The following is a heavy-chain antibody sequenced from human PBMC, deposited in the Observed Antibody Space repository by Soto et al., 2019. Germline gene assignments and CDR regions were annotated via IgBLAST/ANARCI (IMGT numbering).Heavy chain of an antibody. CDR2: INPRSDVT. CDR3: VRGSAGGGAY. Sequence: QVKLEQSGAEVKKPGASVKGSCKASGYTFTAYFLHWVRKVPGQGFEWMAWINPRSDVTNYAQKFQGRVTGNRDTAIYTVYMELNYMTFNDTAVYYCVRGSAGGGAYWGQGTRVVVTS. J-gene: IGHJ4*02. V-gene: IGHV1-2*02. D-gene: IGHD6-13*01. CDR1: GYTFTAYF.